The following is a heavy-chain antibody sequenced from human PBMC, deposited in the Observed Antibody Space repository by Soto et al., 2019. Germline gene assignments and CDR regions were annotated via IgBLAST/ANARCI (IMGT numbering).Heavy chain of an antibody. CDR1: GYTFTSYC. V-gene: IGHV1-3*01. Sequence: ASVKVSCKASGYTFTSYCISWVRQAPGQRLEWMGWINAGNGNTKYSQKFQGRVTITRDTSASTAYMELSSLRSEDTAVYYCAKSATVPAAIAYWGQGTLVTVSS. J-gene: IGHJ4*02. CDR2: INAGNGNT. CDR3: AKSATVPAAIAY. D-gene: IGHD2-2*02.